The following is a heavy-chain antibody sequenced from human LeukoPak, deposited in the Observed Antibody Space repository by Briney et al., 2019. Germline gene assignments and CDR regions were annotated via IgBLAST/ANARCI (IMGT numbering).Heavy chain of an antibody. D-gene: IGHD6-13*01. J-gene: IGHJ4*02. Sequence: PGGSLRLSCTASGFTFSTYSMTWVRQAPGKGLEWIGSIYHSGSTYYNPSLRSRVTISVDTSKNQFSLKLSSVTAADTAVYYCARGHGSSSLPFFYFDYWGQGTLVTVPS. CDR3: ARGHGSSSLPFFYFDY. V-gene: IGHV4-38-2*02. CDR2: IYHSGST. CDR1: GFTFSTYS.